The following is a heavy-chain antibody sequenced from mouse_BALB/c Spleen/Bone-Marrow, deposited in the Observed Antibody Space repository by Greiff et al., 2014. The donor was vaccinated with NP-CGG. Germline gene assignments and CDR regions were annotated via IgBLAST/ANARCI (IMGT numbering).Heavy chain of an antibody. CDR1: GFNIKDTY. CDR2: IDPANGNT. V-gene: IGHV14-3*02. D-gene: IGHD1-1*01. J-gene: IGHJ2*01. Sequence: EVKLMESGAELVKPGASVKLSCTASGFNIKDTYMHWVKQRPEQGLEWIGRIDPANGNTKYDPKFQGKATITADTSSNTAYLQLSILTSEDTAVYYCARYYYGRCDFDYWGQGTTLTVSS. CDR3: ARYYYGRCDFDY.